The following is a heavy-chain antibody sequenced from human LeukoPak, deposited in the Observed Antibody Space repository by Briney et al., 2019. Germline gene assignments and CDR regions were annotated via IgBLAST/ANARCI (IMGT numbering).Heavy chain of an antibody. J-gene: IGHJ4*02. D-gene: IGHD3-22*01. V-gene: IGHV1-46*01. CDR3: ARTARLRYYDSSGYFPYYFDY. Sequence: ASVKVSCKASGYTFTGYYMHWVQQAPGQGLEWMGIINPSGGSTSYAQKFQGRVTMTRDTSTSTVYMELSSLRSEDTAVYYCARTARLRYYDSSGYFPYYFDYWGQGTLVTVSS. CDR2: INPSGGST. CDR1: GYTFTGYY.